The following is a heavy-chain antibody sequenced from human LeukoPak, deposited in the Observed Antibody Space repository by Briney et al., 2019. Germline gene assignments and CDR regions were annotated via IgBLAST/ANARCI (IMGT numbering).Heavy chain of an antibody. V-gene: IGHV4-39*07. Sequence: PSETLSLTCTVSGGSISSSSYYWGWIRQPPGKGLEWIGSIYYSGSTNYNPSLKSRVTISVDTSKNQFSLKLSSVTAADTAVYYCARTMEYYYDSSGYFNYYFDYWGQGTLVTVSS. CDR3: ARTMEYYYDSSGYFNYYFDY. CDR1: GGSISSSSYY. J-gene: IGHJ4*02. D-gene: IGHD3-22*01. CDR2: IYYSGST.